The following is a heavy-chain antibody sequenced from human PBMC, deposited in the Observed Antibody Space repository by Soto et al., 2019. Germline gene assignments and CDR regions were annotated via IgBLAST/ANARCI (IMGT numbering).Heavy chain of an antibody. CDR1: GGSISSSSYY. CDR3: ASQQLVHYYYGLDV. CDR2: IYYSGST. D-gene: IGHD6-13*01. Sequence: QLQLQESGPGLVKPSETLSLTCTVSGGSISSSSYYWGWIRQPPGKGLEWIGSIYYSGSTYYNPALKSRVTIXVXTXXTQFSLKLSSVAAADTAVYYCASQQLVHYYYGLDVWGQGTTVTVSS. V-gene: IGHV4-39*01. J-gene: IGHJ6*02.